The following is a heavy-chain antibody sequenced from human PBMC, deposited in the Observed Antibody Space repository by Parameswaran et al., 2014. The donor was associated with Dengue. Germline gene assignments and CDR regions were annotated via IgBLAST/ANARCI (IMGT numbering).Heavy chain of an antibody. Sequence: RWIRQPPGKALEWLALIYWDDDKRYSPSLKSRLTITKDTSKNQVVLTMTNMDPVDTATYYCAHRGSTIGNFDYWGQGTLVTVSS. CDR2: IYWDDDK. V-gene: IGHV2-5*08. CDR3: AHRGSTIGNFDY. D-gene: IGHD3-10*01. J-gene: IGHJ4*02.